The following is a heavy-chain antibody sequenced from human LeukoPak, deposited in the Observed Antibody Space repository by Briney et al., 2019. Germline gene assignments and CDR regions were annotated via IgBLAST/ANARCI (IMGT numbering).Heavy chain of an antibody. J-gene: IGHJ4*02. CDR3: ARFCGGDCFYFDY. CDR1: GYSISSGYY. V-gene: IGHV4-38-2*02. CDR2: IYHSGST. D-gene: IGHD2-21*02. Sequence: SETLSLTCTVSGYSISSGYYWGWIRQPPGKGLEWIGSIYHSGSTYYNPSLRSRVTISVDTSKNQFSLKLSSVTAADTAVYYCARFCGGDCFYFDYWGQGTLVTVSS.